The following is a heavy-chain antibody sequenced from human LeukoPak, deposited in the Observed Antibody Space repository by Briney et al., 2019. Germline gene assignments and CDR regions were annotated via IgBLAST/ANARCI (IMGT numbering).Heavy chain of an antibody. J-gene: IGHJ5*02. CDR1: GFTFSRYW. CDR2: INSDGYST. V-gene: IGHV3-74*01. CDR3: ARDYGA. D-gene: IGHD4/OR15-4a*01. Sequence: GALRLSCAASGFTFSRYWMHWVRQAPGKGLAWVSRINSDGYSTTYADSVKGRFTISRDNAKNTLYLQMNSLRADDTAVYYCARDYGAWGQGTLVTVSP.